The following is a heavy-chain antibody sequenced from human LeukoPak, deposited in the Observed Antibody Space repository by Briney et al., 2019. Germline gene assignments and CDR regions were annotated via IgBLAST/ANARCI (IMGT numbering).Heavy chain of an antibody. CDR3: VRRGDASSGWGDHDF. Sequence: SGGPLRLSCAASGFTFNRNAISWARQAPGKGLEWVSTIGGSGDKTFYADSVKGRFTISRDNSKNMVHLQMNSLTGEDTALYYCVRRGDASSGWGDHDFWGQGALVTVSS. CDR2: IGGSGDKT. J-gene: IGHJ4*02. V-gene: IGHV3-23*01. CDR1: GFTFNRNA. D-gene: IGHD6-19*01.